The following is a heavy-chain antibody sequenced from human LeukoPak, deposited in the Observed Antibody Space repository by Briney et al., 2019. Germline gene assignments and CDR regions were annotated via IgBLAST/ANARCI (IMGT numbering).Heavy chain of an antibody. D-gene: IGHD1-26*01. CDR3: ARDGVVGAKVY. CDR1: GYSISSGYY. CDR2: IYHSGST. V-gene: IGHV4-38-2*02. J-gene: IGHJ4*02. Sequence: PSETLSLTCAVSGYSISSGYYWGWIRQPPGKGLEWTGSIYHSGSTYYNPSLKSRVTISVDTSKNQFSLKLSSVTAADTAVYYCARDGVVGAKVYWGQGTLVTVSS.